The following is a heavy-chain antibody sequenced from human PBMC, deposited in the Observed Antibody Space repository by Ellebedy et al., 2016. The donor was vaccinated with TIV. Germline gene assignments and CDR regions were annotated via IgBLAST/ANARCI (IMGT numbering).Heavy chain of an antibody. D-gene: IGHD3-22*01. J-gene: IGHJ4*02. V-gene: IGHV4-39*01. CDR3: ARGPLDWDSNGYYDY. CDR2: IYYEGST. CDR1: GGSINSSSYY. Sequence: MPSETLSLTCTVSGGSINSSSYYWGWIRQPPGKGLEWIGSIYYEGSTHYKPSLKSRVTISVDTSKNQFSLKLSSVTAADTAVHYCARGPLDWDSNGYYDYWGQGTLVTVSS.